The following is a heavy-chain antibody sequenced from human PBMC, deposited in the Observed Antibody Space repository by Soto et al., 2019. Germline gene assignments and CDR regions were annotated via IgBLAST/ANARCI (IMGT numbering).Heavy chain of an antibody. J-gene: IGHJ4*02. CDR3: VSWDDIVVSSD. Sequence: GGSLRLSCAASGFTFSANWMSWLRQAPGKGLEWVAHINQAGSQTLYVDSVKGRFTISRDNAKNSVYLQMNSLRADDTAVYYCVSWDDIVVSSDWGQGIWVTVS. CDR1: GFTFSANW. D-gene: IGHD5-12*01. CDR2: INQAGSQT. V-gene: IGHV3-7*01.